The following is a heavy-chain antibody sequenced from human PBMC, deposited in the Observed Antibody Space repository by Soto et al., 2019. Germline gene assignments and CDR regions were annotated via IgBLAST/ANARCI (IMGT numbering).Heavy chain of an antibody. V-gene: IGHV3-53*02. CDR1: GFIVSSSY. J-gene: IGHJ4*01. Sequence: DVQLVETGGGLIQPGGSLRLSCAASGFIVSSSYMSWVRQAPGKGLEWVSVLYSVGRTYYADSVKGLFTISRDNSKNTWYLQMTSRSAEDTVVYYCALCSGWYGQCYFDCWRYGILVTVSS. D-gene: IGHD6-13*01. CDR3: ALCSGWYGQCYFDC. CDR2: LYSVGRT.